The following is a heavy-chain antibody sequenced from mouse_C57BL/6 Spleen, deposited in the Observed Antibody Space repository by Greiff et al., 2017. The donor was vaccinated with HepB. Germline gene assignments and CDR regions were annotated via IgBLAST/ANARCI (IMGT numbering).Heavy chain of an antibody. Sequence: QVQLQQSGPELVKPGASVKISCKASGYAFSSSWMNWVKQRPGKGLEWIGRIYPGDGDTNYNGKFKGKATLTADKSSSTAYMQLSSLTSEDSAVYFCARRGLHWFAYWRQGTLVTVSA. V-gene: IGHV1-82*01. D-gene: IGHD2-4*01. CDR1: GYAFSSSW. CDR3: ARRGLHWFAY. CDR2: IYPGDGDT. J-gene: IGHJ3*01.